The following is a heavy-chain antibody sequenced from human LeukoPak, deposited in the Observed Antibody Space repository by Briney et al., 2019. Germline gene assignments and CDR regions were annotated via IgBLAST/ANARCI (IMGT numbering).Heavy chain of an antibody. D-gene: IGHD3-3*01. CDR3: ARRGTIFGPESL. V-gene: IGHV1-24*01. J-gene: IGHJ2*01. CDR1: GYTPTELS. CDR2: FDPEDGET. Sequence: GASVKVSCKVSGYTPTELSMHWVRQAPGKGLEWMGGFDPEDGETIYAQKFQGRVTMTEDTSTDTAYMELSSLRSEDTAVYYCARRGTIFGPESLWGRGTLVTVSS.